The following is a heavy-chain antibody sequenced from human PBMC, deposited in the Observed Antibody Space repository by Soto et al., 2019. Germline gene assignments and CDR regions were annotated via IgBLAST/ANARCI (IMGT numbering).Heavy chain of an antibody. D-gene: IGHD6-13*01. Sequence: GGSLRLSRAACGFTFDRYAMHWVRQAPGKGLEWVSGISWNSGSIGYADSVKGRFTISRDNAKNSLYLQMNSLRAEDTALYYCAKDIEQQLVNYYYYGMDVWGQGTTVTVSS. V-gene: IGHV3-9*01. CDR2: ISWNSGSI. CDR3: AKDIEQQLVNYYYYGMDV. CDR1: GFTFDRYA. J-gene: IGHJ6*02.